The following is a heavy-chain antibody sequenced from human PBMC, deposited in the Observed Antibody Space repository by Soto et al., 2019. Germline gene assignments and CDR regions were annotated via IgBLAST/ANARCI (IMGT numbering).Heavy chain of an antibody. CDR2: IYHSGST. CDR3: ARDTYYYDSSGYSWAFDI. V-gene: IGHV4-30-2*01. CDR1: GGSISSGGYS. J-gene: IGHJ3*02. Sequence: SETLSLTCAVSGGSISSGGYSWSWIRQPPGKGLEWIGYIYHSGSTYYNPSLKSRVTISVDRSKNQFSLKLSSVTAADTAVYYFARDTYYYDSSGYSWAFDIWGQGTMVTVSS. D-gene: IGHD3-22*01.